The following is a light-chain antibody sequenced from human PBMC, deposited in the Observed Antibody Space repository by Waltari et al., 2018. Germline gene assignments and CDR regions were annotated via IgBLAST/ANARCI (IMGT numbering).Light chain of an antibody. Sequence: QSALPHPASLSGSPGQALTIFCADTSSAVGGCNSVSWYQEHPGQAPRVIIYDVSDRPSGVSDRFSGSKSGNTASLTISGLQAEDEADYYCSSQSSNDVVLFGGGTKLTVL. J-gene: IGLJ2*01. V-gene: IGLV2-14*01. CDR2: DVS. CDR1: SSAVGGCNS. CDR3: SSQSSNDVVL.